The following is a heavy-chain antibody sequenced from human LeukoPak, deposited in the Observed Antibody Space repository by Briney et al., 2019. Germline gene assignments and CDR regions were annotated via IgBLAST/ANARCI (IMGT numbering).Heavy chain of an antibody. V-gene: IGHV4-4*09. J-gene: IGHJ6*03. CDR1: GGSISSYY. CDR3: ARRLVVPAAKYYYYYYYMDV. D-gene: IGHD2-2*01. CDR2: IYTSGST. Sequence: SETLSLTCTVSGGSISSYYWSWIRQPPGKGLEWIGYIYTSGSTNYNPSLKSRATISVDTSKNQFSLKLSSVTAADTAVYYCARRLVVPAAKYYYYYYYMDVWGKGTTVTVSS.